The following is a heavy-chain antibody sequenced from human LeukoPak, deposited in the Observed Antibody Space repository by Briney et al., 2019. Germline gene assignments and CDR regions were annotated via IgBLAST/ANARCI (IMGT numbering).Heavy chain of an antibody. V-gene: IGHV1-2*06. CDR2: INPNSGGT. J-gene: IGHJ4*02. D-gene: IGHD3-3*01. CDR1: GYTFTGYY. CDR3: TTTGIFGVAKGYFDY. Sequence: GASVKVSCKASGYTFTGYYMHWVRQAPGQGLEWMGRINPNSGGTNYAQKFQGRVTMTRDTSISTAYMELSSLRSDDTAVYYCTTTGIFGVAKGYFDYWGQGTLVTVSS.